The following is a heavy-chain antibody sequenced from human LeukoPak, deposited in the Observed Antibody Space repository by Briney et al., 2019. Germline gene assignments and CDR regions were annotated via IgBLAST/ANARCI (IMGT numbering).Heavy chain of an antibody. CDR2: IYYSGST. J-gene: IGHJ5*02. Sequence: SETLSLTCTVSGGSISSGDYYWSWIRQPPGKGLEWIGYIYYSGSTYYNPSLKSRVTISVDTSKNQFSLKLSSVTAADTAVYYCARNSWYSTSYNWFDPWGQGTLVTVSS. CDR1: GGSISSGDYY. D-gene: IGHD2-15*01. V-gene: IGHV4-30-4*01. CDR3: ARNSWYSTSYNWFDP.